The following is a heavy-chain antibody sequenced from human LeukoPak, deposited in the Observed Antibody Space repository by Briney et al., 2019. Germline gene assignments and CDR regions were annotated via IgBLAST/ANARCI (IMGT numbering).Heavy chain of an antibody. Sequence: ASVKVSCKASGYTFTSYDINWVRQATGQRLEWMGWINPTSGHTGYAQNFQGRVTMTRDTSISTAYMELNSLTSEDTAVYYCARSPVGVRKKHDFWGQGTLVIVSS. D-gene: IGHD3-10*01. V-gene: IGHV1-8*01. CDR1: GYTFTSYD. J-gene: IGHJ4*02. CDR2: INPTSGHT. CDR3: ARSPVGVRKKHDF.